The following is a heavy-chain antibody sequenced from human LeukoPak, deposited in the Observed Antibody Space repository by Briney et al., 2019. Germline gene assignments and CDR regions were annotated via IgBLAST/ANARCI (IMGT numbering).Heavy chain of an antibody. D-gene: IGHD4-11*01. CDR2: ILYDGSNK. Sequence: PGGSLRLSCAASGLTFSSYAMHWVRQAPGKGLEWVAVILYDGSNKYYADSVKGRFTISRDNSENTLYLQMNSLRAEDTAVYYCAGGRFSNFDYYYYGMDVWGQGTTVTVSS. CDR1: GLTFSSYA. V-gene: IGHV3-30-3*01. J-gene: IGHJ6*02. CDR3: AGGRFSNFDYYYYGMDV.